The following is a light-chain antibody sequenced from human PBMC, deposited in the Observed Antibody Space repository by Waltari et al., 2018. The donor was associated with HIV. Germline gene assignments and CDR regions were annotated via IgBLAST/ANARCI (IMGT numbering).Light chain of an antibody. V-gene: IGKV1-9*01. CDR3: QQLNIFPLT. CDR2: AAS. Sequence: DLQLTQSPSFLSASVGDRVTITCRASQDINNHLAWYQQKPGKAPKLLIFAASTLQSGVPSRFSGSASGTEFTLTISSLQPEDFATYYCQQLNIFPLTFGGGTKVDIK. CDR1: QDINNH. J-gene: IGKJ4*01.